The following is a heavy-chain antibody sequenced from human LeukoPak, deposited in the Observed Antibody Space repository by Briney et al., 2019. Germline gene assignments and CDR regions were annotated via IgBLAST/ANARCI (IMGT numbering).Heavy chain of an antibody. D-gene: IGHD3-22*01. Sequence: GGSLRLSCAASGFTFSSYGMHWVRQAPGKGLEWVAFIRDDGSNKYYADSVKGRFTISRDNSKNTLYLQMNSLRAEDTAVYYCAREGWYYDSSGPRLAWYFDLWGRGTLVTVSS. CDR3: AREGWYYDSSGPRLAWYFDL. J-gene: IGHJ2*01. CDR1: GFTFSSYG. CDR2: IRDDGSNK. V-gene: IGHV3-30*02.